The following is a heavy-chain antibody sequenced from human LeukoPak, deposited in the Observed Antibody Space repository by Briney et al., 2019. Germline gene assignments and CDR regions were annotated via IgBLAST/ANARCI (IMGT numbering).Heavy chain of an antibody. CDR1: GFTFSSYS. J-gene: IGHJ4*02. V-gene: IGHV3-21*01. CDR2: ISSSSYI. Sequence: GGSLRLSCAASGFTFSSYSTNWVRLAPGKGLEWVSSISSSSYIYYADSVKGRFTISRDNAKNSLYLQMNSLRAEDTAVYYCARDGPYYDVLTGYPPFDYWGQGTLVTVSS. D-gene: IGHD3-9*01. CDR3: ARDGPYYDVLTGYPPFDY.